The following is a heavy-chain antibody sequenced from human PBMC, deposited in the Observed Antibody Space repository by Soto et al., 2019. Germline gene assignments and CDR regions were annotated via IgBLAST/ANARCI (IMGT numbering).Heavy chain of an antibody. CDR1: GGSFSNYA. D-gene: IGHD3-22*01. CDR3: ARGAGTMIVVLSLGAFEI. CDR2: IIPIFGAA. Sequence: QVQLVQSGAEVKKPGSSVKVSCKASGGSFSNYAISWVRQAPGQGLEWMGGIIPIFGAAHYAQKFQGRVTITADESTSTAYMELSSLRSDDTAVYYCARGAGTMIVVLSLGAFEIWGQGTMVTVSS. V-gene: IGHV1-69*12. J-gene: IGHJ3*02.